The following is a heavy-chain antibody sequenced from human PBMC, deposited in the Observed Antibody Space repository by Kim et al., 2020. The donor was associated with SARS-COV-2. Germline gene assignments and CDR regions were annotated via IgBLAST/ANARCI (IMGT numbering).Heavy chain of an antibody. CDR2: ISYDGSNK. J-gene: IGHJ6*02. CDR1: GFTFSSYG. Sequence: GGSLRLSCAASGFTFSSYGMHWVRQAPGKGLEWVAVISYDGSNKYYADSVKGRFTISRDNSKNTLYLQMNSLRAEDTAVYYCVKDWTATRGYYYYGMDVWGQGTTVTVSS. CDR3: VKDWTATRGYYYYGMDV. D-gene: IGHD6-25*01. V-gene: IGHV3-30*18.